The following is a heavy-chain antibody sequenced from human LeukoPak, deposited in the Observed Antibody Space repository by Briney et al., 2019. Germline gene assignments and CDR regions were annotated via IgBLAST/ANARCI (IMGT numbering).Heavy chain of an antibody. J-gene: IGHJ4*02. CDR3: ARSGGSTAYYFF. Sequence: ASVKVSCKASGYTFTTYGISWVRQAPGQGREWMGWISTYNGNTNYAQKLQGRVTMTADTSTRTDYMELRSLRSDHTAVYYCARSGGSTAYYFFWGQGTLVTVSS. V-gene: IGHV1-18*01. CDR1: GYTFTTYG. CDR2: ISTYNGNT. D-gene: IGHD3-22*01.